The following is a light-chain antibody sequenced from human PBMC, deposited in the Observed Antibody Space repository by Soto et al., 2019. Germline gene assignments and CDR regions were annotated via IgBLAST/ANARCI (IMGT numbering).Light chain of an antibody. V-gene: IGKV1-5*01. CDR2: DAS. Sequence: IQLTQSPSTLSASVGDIVNITVRASQSLSNRLAWYQQKPGKAPKVLIYDASSLESGAPSGFSGSGSGTDFILTISSLQPDDFATYYCQYYSAVWAFGQGTKVDIK. CDR3: QYYSAVWA. J-gene: IGKJ1*01. CDR1: QSLSNR.